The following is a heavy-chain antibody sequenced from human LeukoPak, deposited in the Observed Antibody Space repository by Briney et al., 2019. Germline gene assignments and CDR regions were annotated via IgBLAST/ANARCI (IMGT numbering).Heavy chain of an antibody. CDR1: GGSISSGGYY. Sequence: PSETLSLTCTVSGGSISSGGYYWSWIRQHPGKGLEWIGYIYYSGSTYYNPSLKSRVTISVDTSKNQFSLKLSSVTAADTAVYYCARTTITMVRGVIMDYWGREPWSPSPQ. J-gene: IGHJ4*02. D-gene: IGHD3-10*01. CDR3: ARTTITMVRGVIMDY. V-gene: IGHV4-31*03. CDR2: IYYSGST.